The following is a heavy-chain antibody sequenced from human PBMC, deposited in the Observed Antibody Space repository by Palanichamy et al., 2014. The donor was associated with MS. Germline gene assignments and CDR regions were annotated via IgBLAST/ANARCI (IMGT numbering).Heavy chain of an antibody. CDR3: AKDQTSGWYYYFGQ. CDR2: ITSSGGTT. CDR1: GFTFSSYA. J-gene: IGHJ4*02. V-gene: IGHV3-23*01. D-gene: IGHD6-19*01. Sequence: EVQLLESGGGMVQPGGSLRLSCAASGFTFSSYAMSWVRQAPGKGLEWVSAITSSGGTTYFADSVKSRFTISRDNSKNTLYLQMNSLRAGDTAIYFCAKDQTSGWYYYFGQWGQGTLVTVSS.